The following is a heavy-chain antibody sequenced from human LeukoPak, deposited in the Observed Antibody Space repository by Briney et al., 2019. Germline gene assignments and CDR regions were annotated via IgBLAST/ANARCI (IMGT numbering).Heavy chain of an antibody. D-gene: IGHD2-2*01. CDR2: IIPIFGTA. Sequence: GASVKVSCKASGGTFSSYAISWVRQAPGQGLEWMGGIIPIFGTANYAQKFQGRVTITTDESTSTAYMELSSLRSEDTAVYYCARERSQEVVVVPAAQRGNWFDPWGQGTLVTVSS. J-gene: IGHJ5*02. CDR1: GGTFSSYA. V-gene: IGHV1-69*05. CDR3: ARERSQEVVVVPAAQRGNWFDP.